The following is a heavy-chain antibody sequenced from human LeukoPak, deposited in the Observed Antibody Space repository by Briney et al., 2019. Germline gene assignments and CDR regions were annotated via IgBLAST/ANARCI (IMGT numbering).Heavy chain of an antibody. V-gene: IGHV3-53*01. J-gene: IGHJ5*02. Sequence: GGSLRLSCAASGFTFSNAWMSWVRQAPGKGLEWVSVIYSSGDTYYADSVKGRFTISRDNSKNMLYLQMNGLRAEDTAVYYCARVIYGSGTYYKGWFDPWGQGTLVTVSS. CDR3: ARVIYGSGTYYKGWFDP. CDR1: GFTFSNAW. CDR2: IYSSGDT. D-gene: IGHD3-10*01.